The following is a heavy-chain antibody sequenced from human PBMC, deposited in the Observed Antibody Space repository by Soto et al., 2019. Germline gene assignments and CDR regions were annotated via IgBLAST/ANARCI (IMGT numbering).Heavy chain of an antibody. CDR1: GFTVSSNY. V-gene: IGHV3-53*01. CDR3: ARALSYYYPMDF. Sequence: GGSLRLSCAASGFTVSSNYMSWVRQAPGKGLEWVSVIYSGGSTYYADSVKGRFTISRDNSKNTLYLQMNSLRAEDTAVYYCARALSYYYPMDFWGQGTTVTVSS. D-gene: IGHD3-10*01. J-gene: IGHJ6*02. CDR2: IYSGGST.